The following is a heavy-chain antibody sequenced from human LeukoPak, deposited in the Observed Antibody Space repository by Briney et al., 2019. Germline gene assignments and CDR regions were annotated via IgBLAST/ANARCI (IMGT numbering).Heavy chain of an antibody. J-gene: IGHJ4*02. CDR2: IYYSGGT. CDR3: ARGARAGYNLEPFDY. CDR1: GGSISSNY. D-gene: IGHD5-24*01. V-gene: IGHV4-59*08. Sequence: SETLSLTCTVSGGSISSNYWSWIRQPPGKGLDWIGYIYYSGGTNYNPSLKSRVTISVDTSKNQFSLKLSSVTAADTAVYYCARGARAGYNLEPFDYWGQGTLVTVSS.